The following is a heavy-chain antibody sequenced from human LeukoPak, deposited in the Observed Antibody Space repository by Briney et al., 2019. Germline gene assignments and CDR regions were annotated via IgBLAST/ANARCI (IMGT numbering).Heavy chain of an antibody. J-gene: IGHJ4*02. Sequence: GGSLRLSCAASGFTFSNFWMSWVRQAPGKGLVWVSRINSDGSSTSYADSVKGRFTISRDNAKNTLYLQMNSLRAEDTAVYYCARGGYFDWLSYFDYWGQGTLVTVSS. D-gene: IGHD3-9*01. CDR2: INSDGSST. V-gene: IGHV3-74*01. CDR1: GFTFSNFW. CDR3: ARGGYFDWLSYFDY.